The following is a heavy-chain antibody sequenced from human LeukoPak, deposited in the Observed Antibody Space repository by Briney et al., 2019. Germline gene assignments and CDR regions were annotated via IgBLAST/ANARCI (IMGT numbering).Heavy chain of an antibody. J-gene: IGHJ5*02. D-gene: IGHD4-23*01. V-gene: IGHV4-39*07. Sequence: PSETLSLTCTVSGGSISITSYYWGWIRQPPGKGLEWIGSMYSSGSTYYNPSLKSRFTISVAKSKNQFSLKLSSVTAAETAVYYCARVYGGGWFDPWGQGTLVTVSS. CDR2: MYSSGST. CDR3: ARVYGGGWFDP. CDR1: GGSISITSYY.